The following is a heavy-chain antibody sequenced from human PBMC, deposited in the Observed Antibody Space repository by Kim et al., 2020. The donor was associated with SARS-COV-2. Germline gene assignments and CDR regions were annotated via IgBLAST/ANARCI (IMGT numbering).Heavy chain of an antibody. D-gene: IGHD3-3*01. CDR3: AREERGITIFGVVITRSFDY. Sequence: GGSLRLSCAASGFTFSSYEMNWVRQAPGKGLEWVSYISSSGSTIYYADSVKGRFTISRDNAKNSLYLQMNSLRAEDTAVDYCAREERGITIFGVVITRSFDYWGQGTLVTVSS. J-gene: IGHJ4*02. CDR1: GFTFSSYE. CDR2: ISSSGSTI. V-gene: IGHV3-48*03.